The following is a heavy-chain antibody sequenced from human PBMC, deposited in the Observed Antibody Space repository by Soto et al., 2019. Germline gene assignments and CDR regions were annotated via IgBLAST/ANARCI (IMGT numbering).Heavy chain of an antibody. CDR2: SYYSGST. V-gene: IGHV4-31*03. Sequence: QVQLQESGPGLVKPSQTLSLTCTVSGGSISSGGYYWSWIRQHPGKGLECIGYSYYSGSTYYDPSLKSRVTISVDTAKIQFSLKLSSVTAADTAVYYCARGGTMVRGVLIDAFDIWGQGTMVTVSS. CDR1: GGSISSGGYY. J-gene: IGHJ3*02. D-gene: IGHD3-10*01. CDR3: ARGGTMVRGVLIDAFDI.